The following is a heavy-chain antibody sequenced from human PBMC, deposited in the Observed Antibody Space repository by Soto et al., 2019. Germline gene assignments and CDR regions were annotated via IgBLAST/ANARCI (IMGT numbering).Heavy chain of an antibody. CDR2: IWHTGRP. D-gene: IGHD2-15*01. CDR3: VRDSRTGCSSINCYMH. J-gene: IGHJ4*02. V-gene: IGHV4-4*02. CDR1: GDSLTNNHW. Sequence: QLQLRESGPGLVQPSGTLSLTCDVSGDSLTNNHWWSWVRQAPGKGMEWIGEIWHTGRPNHNPSLKSRLAISIDKSKNQFSLNLSTVTAADTAVYYCVRDSRTGCSSINCYMHWGQGTLVTVSS.